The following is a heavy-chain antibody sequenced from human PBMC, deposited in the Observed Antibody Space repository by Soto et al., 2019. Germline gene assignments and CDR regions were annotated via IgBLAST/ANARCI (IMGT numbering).Heavy chain of an antibody. D-gene: IGHD2-2*01. CDR2: ISSSGSTI. V-gene: IGHV3-11*01. Sequence: GGSLRLSCAASGFTFSDYYMSWIRQAPGKGLEWVSYISSSGSTIYYADSVKGRFTISRDNAKNSLYLQMNSLRAEDTAVYYCARDWGFLVPAAIFAFDIWGQGTMVTVSS. CDR1: GFTFSDYY. J-gene: IGHJ3*02. CDR3: ARDWGFLVPAAIFAFDI.